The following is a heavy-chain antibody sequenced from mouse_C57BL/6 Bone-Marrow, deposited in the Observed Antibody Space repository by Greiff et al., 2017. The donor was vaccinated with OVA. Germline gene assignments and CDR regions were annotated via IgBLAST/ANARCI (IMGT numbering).Heavy chain of an antibody. Sequence: QVQLQQSGPELVKPGASVKISCKASGYTFTDYYINWVKQRPGQGLEWIGWIFPGSGSTYYNEKFKGKATLTVDKSSSTAYMLLRSLTSEDSAVYFCERGNYSSNYAWFAYWGQGTLVTVSA. CDR1: GYTFTDYY. J-gene: IGHJ3*01. CDR3: ERGNYSSNYAWFAY. CDR2: IFPGSGST. V-gene: IGHV1-75*01. D-gene: IGHD2-5*01.